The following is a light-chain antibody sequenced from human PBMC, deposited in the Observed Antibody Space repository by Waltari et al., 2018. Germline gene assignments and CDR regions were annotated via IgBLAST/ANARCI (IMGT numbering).Light chain of an antibody. J-gene: IGKJ1*01. CDR1: QGISSY. Sequence: TQSPPSLSASVGDRVTITCRASQGISSYLSWYQQKPGKAPNLLIYAASSLQSGVSSRFSGSGSGTDFTLTISSLQPEDFATYYCQQSYSTPRTFGQGTRVEIK. CDR2: AAS. CDR3: QQSYSTPRT. V-gene: IGKV1-39*01.